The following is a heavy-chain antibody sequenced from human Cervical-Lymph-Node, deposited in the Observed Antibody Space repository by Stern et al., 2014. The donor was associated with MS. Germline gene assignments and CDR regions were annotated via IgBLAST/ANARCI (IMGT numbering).Heavy chain of an antibody. D-gene: IGHD6-6*01. J-gene: IGHJ4*02. CDR3: ATWGAGSSPPLFY. V-gene: IGHV7-4-1*02. CDR2: IITKTGNP. CDR1: GYNLTTFA. Sequence: QVQLVQSGSELKKPGASVKVSCKASGYNLTTFAINWGRQAPGQGLEWKGWIITKTGNPTFAHGFTGRFVFSLDASINTAYLQIISLKAEDSAVYYCATWGAGSSPPLFYWGQGTLVTVSS.